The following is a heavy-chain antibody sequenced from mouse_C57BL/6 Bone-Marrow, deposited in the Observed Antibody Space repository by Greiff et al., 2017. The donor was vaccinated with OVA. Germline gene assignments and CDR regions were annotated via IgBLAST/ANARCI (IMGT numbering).Heavy chain of an antibody. CDR3: GSQELIWYLYWYFGV. Sequence: QVQLQQPGAELVKPGASVKLSCKASGYTFTSYWMHWVKQRPGQGLEWIGVIHPNSGSTNYNEKFKSKATLTVDKSSSTAYMQLSSLTSAASAVYYCGSQELIWYLYWYFGVWGTGTTVTVSS. CDR1: GYTFTSYW. J-gene: IGHJ1*03. V-gene: IGHV1-64*01. D-gene: IGHD2-1*01. CDR2: IHPNSGST.